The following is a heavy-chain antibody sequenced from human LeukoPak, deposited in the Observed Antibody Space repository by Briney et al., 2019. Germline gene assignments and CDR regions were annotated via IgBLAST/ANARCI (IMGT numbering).Heavy chain of an antibody. CDR1: GYTFTSYG. J-gene: IGHJ4*02. Sequence: GASVKVSCKASGYTFTSYGISWVRQAPGQGLEWMGWINPNSGGTNYVQKFQGRVTMTRDTSINTAYMELSRLRSEDTAVYYCAMRSSLADYWGQGTLVTVSS. CDR3: AMRSSLADY. CDR2: INPNSGGT. D-gene: IGHD5/OR15-5a*01. V-gene: IGHV1-2*02.